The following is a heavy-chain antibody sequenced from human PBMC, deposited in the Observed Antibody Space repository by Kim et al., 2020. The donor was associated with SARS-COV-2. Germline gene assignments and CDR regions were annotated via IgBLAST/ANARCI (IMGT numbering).Heavy chain of an antibody. CDR2: IHHTGST. Sequence: SETLSLTCDVYGGSFSGNYWTWIRQTPGKGLEWIGEIHHTGSTNYNPSLKSRVTISVDTSKNQFSLRLNSVTAADTAVYFCARALGDSRFGMDVWGQGTTVTVSS. J-gene: IGHJ6*02. CDR1: GGSFSGNY. D-gene: IGHD3-16*01. CDR3: ARALGDSRFGMDV. V-gene: IGHV4-34*01.